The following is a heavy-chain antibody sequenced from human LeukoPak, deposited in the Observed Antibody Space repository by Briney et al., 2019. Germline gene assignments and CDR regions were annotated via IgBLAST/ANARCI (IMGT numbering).Heavy chain of an antibody. D-gene: IGHD3-3*01. CDR1: GGSISSNSYC. Sequence: SETLSLTCTVSGGSISSNSYCWGWIRQPPGKGLEWIGSIYCSGSTYYKPSLKSRLTISVDTSKNQFSLRLSSVTAADAGVYYCAGSYDFWIGYYPSLLYIWFDPWGQGPLVTGFS. J-gene: IGHJ5*02. CDR3: AGSYDFWIGYYPSLLYIWFDP. V-gene: IGHV4-39*01. CDR2: IYCSGST.